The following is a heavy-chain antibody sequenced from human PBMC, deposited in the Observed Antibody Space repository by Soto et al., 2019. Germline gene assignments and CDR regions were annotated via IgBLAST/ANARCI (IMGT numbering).Heavy chain of an antibody. D-gene: IGHD3-10*01. CDR3: ADGGEWAFNFEY. CDR1: GFTFSSFA. Sequence: EVQLLESGGDLVQPGGSLRLSCAASGFTFSSFAMSWVRQAPGKGLEWVSRISGSGDTTYYSDSVKGRFTISRDNAKNTVYLQMNSLRAEDTAVYYCADGGEWAFNFEYWGQGTLVTVFS. V-gene: IGHV3-23*01. CDR2: ISGSGDTT. J-gene: IGHJ4*02.